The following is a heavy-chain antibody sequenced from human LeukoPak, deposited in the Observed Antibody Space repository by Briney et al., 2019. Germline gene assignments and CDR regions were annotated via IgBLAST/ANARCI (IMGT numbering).Heavy chain of an antibody. CDR3: ARKGRWLHLDY. CDR1: GFTFSSFG. J-gene: IGHJ4*02. CDR2: ISDSGGST. Sequence: GGSLRLSCAASGFTFSSFGMSWVRQAPGKGLEWVSDISDSGGSTNTADSVQGRFTISRDNAKNSLYLQMNSLRAEDTAVYYCARKGRWLHLDYWGQGTLVTVSS. V-gene: IGHV3-23*01. D-gene: IGHD5-24*01.